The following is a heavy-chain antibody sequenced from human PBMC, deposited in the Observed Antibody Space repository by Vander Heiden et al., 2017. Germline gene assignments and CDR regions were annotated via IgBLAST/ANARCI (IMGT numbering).Heavy chain of an antibody. J-gene: IGHJ4*02. CDR3: ARSPISVTGFFDS. D-gene: IGHD6-19*01. CDR1: GFNFNTYA. Sequence: EVQLLQSGGDLVQPGGALTLSCAAAGFNFNTYAMSWVRQAPGKGLEWVSTISRSGATTYYSDSVKGRFTVSRNNSKNSLYLRMNTVRAEDTALYYCARSPISVTGFFDSWGQGTLVTVSS. V-gene: IGHV3-23*01. CDR2: ISRSGATT.